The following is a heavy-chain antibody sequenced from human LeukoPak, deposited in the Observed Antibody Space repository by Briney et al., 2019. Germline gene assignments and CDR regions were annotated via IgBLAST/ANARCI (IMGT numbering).Heavy chain of an antibody. D-gene: IGHD1-26*01. CDR3: ARATDLVGAAFDY. J-gene: IGHJ4*02. CDR1: GGSFSGYY. V-gene: IGHV4-34*01. Sequence: SETLSLTCAVYGGSFSGYYWSWIRQPPGKGLEWIGEINHSGSTNYNPSLKSRVTISVDTSKNQFSLKLSSVTAADTAVYYCARATDLVGAAFDYWGQGTLVTVSS. CDR2: INHSGST.